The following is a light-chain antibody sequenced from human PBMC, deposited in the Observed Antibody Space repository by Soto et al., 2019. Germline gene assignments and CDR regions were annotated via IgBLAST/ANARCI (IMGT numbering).Light chain of an antibody. Sequence: EIVLTQSPGTLSLSPGESATLSCRALQSISSSYLAWYQQKPGQAPRLLISAAYSRASGIPGRFSGSGSGTEFTLNIRSLDPEDFGVYYCQHYGGPFTFGPGSKVDI. V-gene: IGKV3-20*01. CDR1: QSISSSY. CDR3: QHYGGPFT. CDR2: AAY. J-gene: IGKJ3*01.